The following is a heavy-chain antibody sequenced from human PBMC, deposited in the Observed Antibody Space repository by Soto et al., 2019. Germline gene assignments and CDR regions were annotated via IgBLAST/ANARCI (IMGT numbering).Heavy chain of an antibody. CDR3: ARGRLRAVYAFDR. CDR1: GGSVSSGVYY. CDR2: IYYSGST. J-gene: IGHJ3*02. V-gene: IGHV4-31*03. D-gene: IGHD5-12*01. Sequence: SETLSLTCTVSGGSVSSGVYYWTWIRQRPGKGLEWIGYIYYSGSTYYSPSLKSRLSISLDTSKNQFSLRLSSVTAADTAMYYCARGRLRAVYAFDRLGQGTMITVSS.